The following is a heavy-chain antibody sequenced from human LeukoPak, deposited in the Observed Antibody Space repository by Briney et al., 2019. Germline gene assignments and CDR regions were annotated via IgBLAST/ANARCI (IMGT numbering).Heavy chain of an antibody. CDR2: INHSGST. V-gene: IGHV4-34*01. Sequence: SETLSLTCAVYGGSFSGYYWSWIRQPPGKGLDWIGEINHSGSTNYNPSLKSRVTISVDTSKNQFSLKLSSVTAADTAVYYCARGRRYCSSTSCYTNWFDPWGQGTLVTVSS. CDR3: ARGRRYCSSTSCYTNWFDP. CDR1: GGSFSGYY. D-gene: IGHD2-2*02. J-gene: IGHJ5*02.